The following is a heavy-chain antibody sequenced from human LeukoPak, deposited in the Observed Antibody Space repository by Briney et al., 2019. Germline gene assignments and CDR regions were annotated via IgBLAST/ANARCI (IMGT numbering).Heavy chain of an antibody. CDR1: GGSISSSSYY. D-gene: IGHD6-13*01. CDR2: IYYSGST. Sequence: SETLSLTCTVSGGSISSSSYYWGWIRQPPGKGLEWIGSIYYSGSTYYNPSLKSRVTISVDTSKNQFSLKLSSVTAADTAVYYCARLTTAAGTLYFDYWGQGTLVTASS. V-gene: IGHV4-39*01. J-gene: IGHJ4*02. CDR3: ARLTTAAGTLYFDY.